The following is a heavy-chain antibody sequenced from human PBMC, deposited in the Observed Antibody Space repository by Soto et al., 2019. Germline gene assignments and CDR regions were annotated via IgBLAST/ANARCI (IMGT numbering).Heavy chain of an antibody. Sequence: ASVKVSCKASGYTFTSYGISWVRQAPGQGLEWMGWISAYNGNTNYAQKLQGRVTMTTDTSTSTAYMELRSLRSDDTAVYYCARDEGLLYSSWIDYWGQGTLVTVSS. D-gene: IGHD6-13*01. CDR3: ARDEGLLYSSWIDY. CDR1: GYTFTSYG. J-gene: IGHJ4*02. CDR2: ISAYNGNT. V-gene: IGHV1-18*01.